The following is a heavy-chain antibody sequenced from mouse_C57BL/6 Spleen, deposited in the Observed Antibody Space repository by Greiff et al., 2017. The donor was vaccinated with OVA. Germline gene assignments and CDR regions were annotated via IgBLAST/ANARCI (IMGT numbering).Heavy chain of an antibody. CDR3: ARSTTVVARYFDV. CDR1: GFNIKDYY. J-gene: IGHJ1*03. D-gene: IGHD1-1*01. V-gene: IGHV14-2*01. Sequence: EVKLMESGAELVKPGASVKLSCTASGFNIKDYYMHWVKQRTEQGLEWIGRIDPEDGETKYAPKFQGKATITADTSSNTAYLQLSSLTSEDTAVYCCARSTTVVARYFDVWGTGTTVTVSS. CDR2: IDPEDGET.